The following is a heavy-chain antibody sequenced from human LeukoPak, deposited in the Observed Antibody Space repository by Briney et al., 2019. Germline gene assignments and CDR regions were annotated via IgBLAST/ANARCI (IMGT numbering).Heavy chain of an antibody. CDR2: IIPIFGTA. Sequence: GASVKVSCKASVATFSSYAISWVRQATGQGPEWMGGIIPIFGTANYAQKFQGRVTITADESTSTAYMELSSLRSEDTAVYYCVRGRVDIVATILGYWGEGTLVTVSS. V-gene: IGHV1-69*13. CDR1: VATFSSYA. J-gene: IGHJ4*02. D-gene: IGHD5-12*01. CDR3: VRGRVDIVATILGY.